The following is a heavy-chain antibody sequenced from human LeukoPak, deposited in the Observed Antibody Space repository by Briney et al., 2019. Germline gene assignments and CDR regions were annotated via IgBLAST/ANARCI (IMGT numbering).Heavy chain of an antibody. CDR3: VRGNIAPGGTMTTYYHYYYIDV. V-gene: IGHV4-59*01. CDR2: IYYSGST. J-gene: IGHJ6*03. D-gene: IGHD5-12*01. CDR1: GGSISGYY. Sequence: PSETLSLTCTVSGGSISGYYRSWVRQPPGKGLEWVGFIYYSGSTNYNPYPKRGVTMLIKTSKNQISLKLNSVTPADTADISCVRGNIAPGGTMTTYYHYYYIDVWGEGNTVTVSS.